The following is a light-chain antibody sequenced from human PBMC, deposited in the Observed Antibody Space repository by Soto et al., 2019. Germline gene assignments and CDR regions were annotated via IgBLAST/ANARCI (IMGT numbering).Light chain of an antibody. V-gene: IGKV1-9*01. J-gene: IGKJ1*01. CDR3: LQLNSYPRT. Sequence: DIQLTQSPSFLSASVGDRVTITCRASQGISSYLAWYQQKPGKAPKLLIYAASTLQSGVPSRFSGSGSGTEFPLTISSLQPEDFATYYCLQLNSYPRTFGPGTKVEIK. CDR1: QGISSY. CDR2: AAS.